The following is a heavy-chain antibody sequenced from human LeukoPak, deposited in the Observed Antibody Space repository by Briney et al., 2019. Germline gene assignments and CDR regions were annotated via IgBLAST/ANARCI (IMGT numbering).Heavy chain of an antibody. V-gene: IGHV4-31*03. CDR1: GGSISSGGYY. D-gene: IGHD1-26*01. J-gene: IGHJ5*02. Sequence: SETLSLTCTVSGGSISSGGYYWSWIRQHPGKGLEWIGYIYYSGSTYYNPSLKSRVTISVDRSKNQFSLKLSSVTAADTAVYYCARDLTGSYYPHWFDPWGQGTLVTVSS. CDR3: ARDLTGSYYPHWFDP. CDR2: IYYSGST.